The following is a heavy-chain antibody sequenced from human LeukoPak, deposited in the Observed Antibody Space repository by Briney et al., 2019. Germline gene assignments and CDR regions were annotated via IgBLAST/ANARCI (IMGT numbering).Heavy chain of an antibody. D-gene: IGHD3-16*01. CDR3: ARVGGGREIDY. CDR2: IYHSGST. CDR1: GGSISSSNW. J-gene: IGHJ4*02. V-gene: IGHV4-4*02. Sequence: SGTLSLTCAVSGGSISSSNWWSWVRQPPGKGLEWIGEIYHSGSTNYNPSLKSRVTISVDGSKNQFSLKLNSVTAADTAVYYCARVGGGREIDYWGQGTLVTVSS.